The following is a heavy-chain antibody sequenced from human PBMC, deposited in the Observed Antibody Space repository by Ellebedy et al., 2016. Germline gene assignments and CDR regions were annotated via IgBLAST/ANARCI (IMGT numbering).Heavy chain of an antibody. CDR3: ARDLGSGPAFDY. Sequence: GGSLRLSXAASGFTVSSNYMSWVRQAPGKGLEWVSVIYSGGSTYYADSVKGRFTISRDNSKNTLYLQMNSLRAEDTAVYYCARDLGSGPAFDYWGQGTLVTVSS. V-gene: IGHV3-53*01. CDR2: IYSGGST. CDR1: GFTVSSNY. D-gene: IGHD2-15*01. J-gene: IGHJ4*02.